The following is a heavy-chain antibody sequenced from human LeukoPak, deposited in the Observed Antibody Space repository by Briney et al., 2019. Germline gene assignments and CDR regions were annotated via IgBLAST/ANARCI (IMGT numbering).Heavy chain of an antibody. CDR1: GFTFSSYS. J-gene: IGHJ4*02. CDR2: ISSSSSYI. Sequence: GESLRLSCAASGFTFSSYSMNWVRQAPGKGLEWVSSISSSSSYIYYADSVKGRFTISRDNAKNSLYLQMNSLRAEDTAVYYCAVEGSGSSGWYDVYWGQGTLVTVSS. D-gene: IGHD6-19*01. CDR3: AVEGSGSSGWYDVY. V-gene: IGHV3-21*01.